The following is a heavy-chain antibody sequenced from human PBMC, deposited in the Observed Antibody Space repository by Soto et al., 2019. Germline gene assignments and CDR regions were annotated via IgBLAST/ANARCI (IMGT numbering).Heavy chain of an antibody. CDR2: INAGNGNT. Sequence: ASVKVSCKASGYTFTSYAMHWVRQAPGQRLEWMGWINAGNGNTKYSQKFQGRVTITRDTSASTAYMELSSLRSEDTAVYYCARGPYYYDSSGYPYYFDYWGQGTLVTVYS. CDR3: ARGPYYYDSSGYPYYFDY. D-gene: IGHD3-22*01. J-gene: IGHJ4*02. CDR1: GYTFTSYA. V-gene: IGHV1-3*01.